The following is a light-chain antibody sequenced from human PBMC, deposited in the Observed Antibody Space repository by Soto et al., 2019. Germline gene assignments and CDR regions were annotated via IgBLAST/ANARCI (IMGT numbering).Light chain of an antibody. V-gene: IGLV2-14*01. CDR3: SSYTDSDTFYV. CDR1: SSDVGGHDY. J-gene: IGLJ1*01. CDR2: EVS. Sequence: QSALTQPASVSGSPGQSITISCNGTSSDVGGHDYVSWYQQHPGKAPKLTIFEVSNRPSGVSNRSSGSKSGNTASLTISGLQAEDEADYYCSSYTDSDTFYVFGSGTKLTVL.